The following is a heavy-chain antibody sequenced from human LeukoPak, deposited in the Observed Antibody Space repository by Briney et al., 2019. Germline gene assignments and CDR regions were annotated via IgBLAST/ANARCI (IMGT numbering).Heavy chain of an antibody. J-gene: IGHJ3*02. CDR3: AKDLGTAMVLDAFDI. CDR2: ITGSGGST. V-gene: IGHV3-23*01. CDR1: GFTLSSYA. D-gene: IGHD5-18*01. Sequence: PGGSLRLSCASSGFTLSSYAMSWVRQPPGKGLEWVTAITGSGGSTYYADSVKGRFTISRDNSKNTLYLQMNSLRAEDTAVYYWAKDLGTAMVLDAFDIWGQGTMVTVSS.